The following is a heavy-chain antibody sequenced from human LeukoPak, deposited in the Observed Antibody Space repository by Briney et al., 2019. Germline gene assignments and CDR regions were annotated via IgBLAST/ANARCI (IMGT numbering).Heavy chain of an antibody. Sequence: RTGRSLRLSCAASGFTFSSYGMHWVRQAPGKGLEWVSGINWNGGSTGYADSVKGRFTISRDNAKNSLYLQMNSLRAEDTALYYCARGADFWSGYYYWPVDYWGQGTLVTASS. CDR3: ARGADFWSGYYYWPVDY. CDR1: GFTFSSYG. CDR2: INWNGGST. D-gene: IGHD3-3*01. J-gene: IGHJ4*02. V-gene: IGHV3-20*04.